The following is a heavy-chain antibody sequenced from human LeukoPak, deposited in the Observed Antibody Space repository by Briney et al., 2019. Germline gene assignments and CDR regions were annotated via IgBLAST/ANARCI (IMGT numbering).Heavy chain of an antibody. D-gene: IGHD3-22*01. CDR1: GGSFSGYY. Sequence: SETLSLTCAVYGGSFSGYYWSWIRQPPGKGLEWIGEINHSGSTNYNPSLKSRVTISVDTSKNQFSLKLSSVTAADTAVYYCARKRVVKHRGAFDIWGQRTMVTVSS. V-gene: IGHV4-34*01. CDR2: INHSGST. CDR3: ARKRVVKHRGAFDI. J-gene: IGHJ3*02.